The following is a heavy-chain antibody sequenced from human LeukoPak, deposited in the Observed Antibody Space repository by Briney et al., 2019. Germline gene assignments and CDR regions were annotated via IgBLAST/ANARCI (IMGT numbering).Heavy chain of an antibody. CDR3: AREVVYRHYDSSGYGDY. Sequence: PSQTLSLTCTVSGGSISSGGYYWSWIRQHPGKGLEWIGYIYYSGSTYYNPSLKSRVTISVDTPKNQFSLKLSSVTAADTAVYYCAREVVYRHYDSSGYGDYWGQGTLVTVSS. J-gene: IGHJ4*02. CDR1: GGSISSGGYY. V-gene: IGHV4-31*03. D-gene: IGHD3-22*01. CDR2: IYYSGST.